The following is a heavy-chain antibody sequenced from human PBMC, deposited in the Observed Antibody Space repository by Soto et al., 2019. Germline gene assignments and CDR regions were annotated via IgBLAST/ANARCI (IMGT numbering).Heavy chain of an antibody. J-gene: IGHJ4*02. CDR2: ISSSSSYI. D-gene: IGHD1-1*01. Sequence: PGGSLRLSCAASGFTFSSYSMNWVRQAPGKGLEWVSSISSSSSYIYYADSVKGRFTISRDNAKNSLYLQMNSLRAEDTAVYYCARVVTTDPPSFDYWGQGTLVTVSS. CDR3: ARVVTTDPPSFDY. CDR1: GFTFSSYS. V-gene: IGHV3-21*01.